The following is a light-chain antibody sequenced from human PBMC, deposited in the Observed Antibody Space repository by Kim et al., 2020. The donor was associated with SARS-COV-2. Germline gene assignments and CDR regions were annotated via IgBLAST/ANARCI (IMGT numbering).Light chain of an antibody. J-gene: IGLJ2*01. V-gene: IGLV3-19*01. CDR1: SLRNYY. Sequence: LGQTVRITCQGHSLRNYYASWYQQKPGQAPVLVMYGKNNRPSGIPDRFSGSSSGNTASLTITGAQAEDEADYYCNSRDSSGNHPVVFGGGTQLTVL. CDR3: NSRDSSGNHPVV. CDR2: GKN.